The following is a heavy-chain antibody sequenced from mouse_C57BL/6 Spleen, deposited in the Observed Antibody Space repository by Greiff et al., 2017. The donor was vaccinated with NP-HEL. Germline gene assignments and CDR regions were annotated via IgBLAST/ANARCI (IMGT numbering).Heavy chain of an antibody. D-gene: IGHD1-1*01. CDR1: GYTFPSYW. Sequence: QVQLQQSGAELAKPGASVKLSCKASGYTFPSYWMHWVKQRPGQGLEWIGYINPSRGYTKYNQNFKDKATLTADKSSSTAYMQLINLTYEDSAVYYCARSRVDYGSSPYYFDYGGQGTTLTVSS. J-gene: IGHJ2*01. V-gene: IGHV1-7*01. CDR3: ARSRVDYGSSPYYFDY. CDR2: INPSRGYT.